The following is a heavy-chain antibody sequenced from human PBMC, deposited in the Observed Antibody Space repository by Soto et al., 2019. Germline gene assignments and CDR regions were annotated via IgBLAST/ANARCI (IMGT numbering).Heavy chain of an antibody. CDR3: AKRRGAGGHFDY. CDR1: GFTFISYA. Sequence: PVESLRLSCAASGFTFISYAMGCWRQGPGKGLEWVAVVSIGGSTHYADSVRGRFTISRDNSKNTLSLQMNSLTAEDTAVYFCAKRRGAGGHFDYWGQGALVTVSS. D-gene: IGHD2-15*01. CDR2: VSIGGST. V-gene: IGHV3-23*01. J-gene: IGHJ4*02.